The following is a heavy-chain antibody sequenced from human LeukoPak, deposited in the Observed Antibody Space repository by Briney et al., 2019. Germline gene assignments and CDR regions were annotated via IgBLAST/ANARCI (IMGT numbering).Heavy chain of an antibody. D-gene: IGHD3-10*01. CDR3: ARETYYYGSGSYSHAFDI. J-gene: IGHJ3*02. V-gene: IGHV3-48*03. Sequence: GGSLRLSCAASGFTFSSYEMNWVRQAPGKGLERVSYISSSGSTIYYADSVKGRFTISRDNAKNSLYLQMKSLRAEDTAVYYCARETYYYGSGSYSHAFDIWGQGTMVTVSS. CDR1: GFTFSSYE. CDR2: ISSSGSTI.